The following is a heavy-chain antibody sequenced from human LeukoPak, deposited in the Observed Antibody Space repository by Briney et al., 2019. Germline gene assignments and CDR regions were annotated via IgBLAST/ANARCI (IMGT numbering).Heavy chain of an antibody. CDR3: ARGFSY. Sequence: PSETLSLTCTVSGGSISSGDYYWSWIRQSPGKGLEWIGYIYCSGSTHYNPSLKSRVSISIDTSKNQFSLKLTSVTAADTAVYFCARGFSYWGQGTLVTVSS. CDR2: IYCSGST. V-gene: IGHV4-30-4*01. CDR1: GGSISSGDYY. J-gene: IGHJ4*02.